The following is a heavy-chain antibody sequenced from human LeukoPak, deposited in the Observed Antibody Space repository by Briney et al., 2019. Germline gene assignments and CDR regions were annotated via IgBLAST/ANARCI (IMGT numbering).Heavy chain of an antibody. V-gene: IGHV3-23*01. D-gene: IGHD3-22*01. CDR2: ISDSGGRT. J-gene: IGHJ4*02. CDR1: GITLSNYG. CDR3: AKRGVVIRVILVGFHKEAYYFDS. Sequence: GGSLRLSCAVSGITLSNYGMSWVRQAPGKGLEWVAGISDSGGRTNYADSVKGRFTISRDNPRNTLYLQMNSLSAEDTAVYFCAKRGVVIRVILVGFHKEAYYFDSWGQGALVTVSS.